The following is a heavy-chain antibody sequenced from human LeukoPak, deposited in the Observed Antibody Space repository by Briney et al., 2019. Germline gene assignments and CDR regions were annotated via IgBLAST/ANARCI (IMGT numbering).Heavy chain of an antibody. V-gene: IGHV3-7*01. CDR3: ARSRGWGHIVVVTAIRPVGAFDI. CDR2: IKQDGSEK. Sequence: PGGSLRLSCAASGFTFSSYWMSWVRQAPGKGLEWVANIKQDGSEKYYVDSVKGRFTISRDNAKNSLYLQMNSLRAEDTAVYYCARSRGWGHIVVVTAIRPVGAFDIWGQGTMVTVSS. J-gene: IGHJ3*02. D-gene: IGHD2-21*02. CDR1: GFTFSSYW.